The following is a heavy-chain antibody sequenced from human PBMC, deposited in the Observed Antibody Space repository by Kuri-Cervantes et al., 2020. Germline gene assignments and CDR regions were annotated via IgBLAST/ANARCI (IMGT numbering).Heavy chain of an antibody. CDR2: IYSGGST. CDR3: ASDLRSSGYFSY. D-gene: IGHD6-19*01. CDR1: GFTVSSNY. J-gene: IGHJ4*02. Sequence: GESLKISCAASGFTVSSNYMSWVRQAPGKGLEWVSVIYSGGSTYYADSVKGRFTISRDNTKNSLYLQMNILRAEDTAVYYCASDLRSSGYFSYWGQGTLVTFSS. V-gene: IGHV3-53*01.